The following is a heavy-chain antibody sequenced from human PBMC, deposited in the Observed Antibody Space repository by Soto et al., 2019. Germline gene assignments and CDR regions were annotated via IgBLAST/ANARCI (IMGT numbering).Heavy chain of an antibody. CDR2: IIPIFGTA. D-gene: IGHD2-8*01. CDR1: GGAFSSYA. V-gene: IGHV1-69*13. Sequence: SAKVSCKASGGAFSSYAISWVGQAPGQGLEWMGGIIPIFGTANYAQKFQGRVTITADESTSKAYMELSSLRSEDTAVYYCASRLLGYAIPRVTDYYYSSGTDVWG. J-gene: IGHJ6*02. CDR3: ASRLLGYAIPRVTDYYYSSGTDV.